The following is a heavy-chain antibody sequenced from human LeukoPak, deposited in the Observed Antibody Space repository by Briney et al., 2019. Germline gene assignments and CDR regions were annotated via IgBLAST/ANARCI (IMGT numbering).Heavy chain of an antibody. CDR3: ARDRSGYTFDD. CDR2: ISATSNYI. V-gene: IGHV3-21*01. CDR1: GFTFSSYS. D-gene: IGHD5-18*01. Sequence: GGSLRLSCAATGFTFSSYSMNCVRQAPGKGLEWVSSISATSNYIYYADSVKGRFTISRDNAKNSLYLQMNSLRAEDTAVYYCARDRSGYTFDDWGQGTPVTVSS. J-gene: IGHJ4*02.